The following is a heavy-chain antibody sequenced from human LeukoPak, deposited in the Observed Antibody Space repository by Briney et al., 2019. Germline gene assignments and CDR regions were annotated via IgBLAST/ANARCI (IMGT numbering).Heavy chain of an antibody. CDR1: GYTFTTYA. CDR3: ARDFNYGGS. CDR2: INTNTGNP. Sequence: ASVKASCKASGYTFTTYAMNWVRQAPGQGLEWMGWINTNTGNPTYAQGFTGRFVFSLDTSVSTAYLQINGLKAEDTAIYYCARDFNYGGSWGQGTLVTVSS. V-gene: IGHV7-4-1*02. J-gene: IGHJ5*02. D-gene: IGHD4-23*01.